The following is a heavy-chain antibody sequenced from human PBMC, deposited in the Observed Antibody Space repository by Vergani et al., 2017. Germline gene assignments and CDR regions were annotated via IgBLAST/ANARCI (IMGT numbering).Heavy chain of an antibody. V-gene: IGHV3-23*01. CDR3: AKALAAAGISPRGSLNFDY. CDR1: GFTFSSYA. D-gene: IGHD6-13*01. Sequence: EVQLLESGGGLVQPGGSLRLSCAASGFTFSSYAMSWVRQAPGKGLEWVSAISGSGGNTYYADSVKGRFTISRDNSKNTLYLQMNSLRAEDTAVYYCAKALAAAGISPRGSLNFDYWGQGTLVTVSS. CDR2: ISGSGGNT. J-gene: IGHJ4*02.